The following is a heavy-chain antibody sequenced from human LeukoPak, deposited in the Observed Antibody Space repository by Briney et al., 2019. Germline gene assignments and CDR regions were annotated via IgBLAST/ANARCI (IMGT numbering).Heavy chain of an antibody. J-gene: IGHJ4*02. CDR1: GYTFNSYG. CDR3: ARSMRSIAARPLDY. D-gene: IGHD6-6*01. V-gene: IGHV1-18*01. Sequence: ASVKVSCKASGYTFNSYGFSWVRQAPGQGLEWMGWISAYSGNTNYAQRLQGRVTMTTDTSTSTAYMELRSLRSDDTAVYYCARSMRSIAARPLDYWGQGTLVTVSS. CDR2: ISAYSGNT.